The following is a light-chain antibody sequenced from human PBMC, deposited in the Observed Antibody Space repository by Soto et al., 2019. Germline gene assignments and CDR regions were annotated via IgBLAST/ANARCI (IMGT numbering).Light chain of an antibody. CDR1: ESLRNNY. V-gene: IGKV3-20*01. Sequence: EIVLTQSPGTLSLSPGERATLSCRASESLRNNYLAWYQQKPGQTPRLLIHSASSRATGIPDRFSGSGSGTDFTLTISRLEPEDSAMYYCQQFNNSPLTFGRGTKVEIK. CDR3: QQFNNSPLT. J-gene: IGKJ4*01. CDR2: SAS.